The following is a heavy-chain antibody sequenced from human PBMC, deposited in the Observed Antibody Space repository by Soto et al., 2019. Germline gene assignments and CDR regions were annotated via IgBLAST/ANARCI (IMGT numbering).Heavy chain of an antibody. D-gene: IGHD4-17*01. V-gene: IGHV1-24*01. CDR2: FDPEDGET. CDR1: GYTLTELS. CDR3: ATAGDYESGFDY. Sequence: GASVKVSCKVSGYTLTELSMHWVRQAPGKGLEWMGGFDPEDGETIYAQKFQGRVTMTEDTSTDTAYMELGSLRSEDTAVYYCATAGDYESGFDYWGQGTLVTVSS. J-gene: IGHJ4*02.